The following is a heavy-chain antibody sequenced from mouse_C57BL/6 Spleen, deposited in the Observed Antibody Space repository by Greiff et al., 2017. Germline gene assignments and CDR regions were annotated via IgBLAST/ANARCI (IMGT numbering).Heavy chain of an antibody. CDR3: AREGDYDGY. V-gene: IGHV1-22*01. J-gene: IGHJ2*01. CDR1: GYTFTDYN. CDR2: INPNNGGN. Sequence: EVKLVESGPELVKPGASVKMSCKASGYTFTDYNMHWVKQSHGKSLEWIGYINPNNGGNSYNQKFKGKATLTVNKSSSTAYMELRSLTSEDSAVYYCAREGDYDGYWGQGTTLTVSS. D-gene: IGHD2-4*01.